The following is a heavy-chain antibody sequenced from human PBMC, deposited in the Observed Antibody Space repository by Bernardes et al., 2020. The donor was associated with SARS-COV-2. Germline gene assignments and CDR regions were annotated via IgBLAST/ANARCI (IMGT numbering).Heavy chain of an antibody. CDR2: IYYSGGT. V-gene: IGHV4-39*01. CDR1: GGSISFSSYY. Sequence: SETLSLTCTVSGGSISFSSYYWGWIRQPPGKGLEWIGSIYYSGGTYYNPSLKRRVTISVDTSKNQFSLKLSSVTAADTAVYYCARLGGAAAGTSGGYWGQGTLVTVSS. J-gene: IGHJ4*02. D-gene: IGHD6-13*01. CDR3: ARLGGAAAGTSGGY.